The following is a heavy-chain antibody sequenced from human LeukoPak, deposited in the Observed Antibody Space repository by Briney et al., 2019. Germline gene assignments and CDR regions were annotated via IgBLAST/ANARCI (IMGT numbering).Heavy chain of an antibody. D-gene: IGHD1-26*01. V-gene: IGHV3-21*01. J-gene: IGHJ4*02. Sequence: PGGSLRLSCAASGFTFSSYSMNWVRQAPGKGLEWVSSISSSSSYIYYADSVKGRFTISRDNAKNSLYLQMNSLRAEDTAVYYCATNGYSGTYNRYFDSWGQGTLVTVSS. CDR2: ISSSSSYI. CDR3: ATNGYSGTYNRYFDS. CDR1: GFTFSSYS.